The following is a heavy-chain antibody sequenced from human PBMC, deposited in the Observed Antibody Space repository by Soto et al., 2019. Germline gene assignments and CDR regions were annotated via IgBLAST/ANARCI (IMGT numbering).Heavy chain of an antibody. CDR3: ARGRFRRTWVDP. Sequence: QVQLVQSGAEVKKPGASVKVSCKASGYTFTNYDIHWVRQATGQGLEWMGWMNPDSGNTGQSKQFQGRVTMTRDTSISTDYMEMSSMRSADTAVYYCARGRFRRTWVDPWGQGTLVTVSS. J-gene: IGHJ5*02. V-gene: IGHV1-8*01. CDR1: GYTFTNYD. CDR2: MNPDSGNT. D-gene: IGHD3-16*01.